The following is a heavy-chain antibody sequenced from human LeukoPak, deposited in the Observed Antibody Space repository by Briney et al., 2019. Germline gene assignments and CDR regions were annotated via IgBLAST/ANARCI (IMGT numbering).Heavy chain of an antibody. J-gene: IGHJ4*02. V-gene: IGHV3-20*04. CDR3: ARDGYNYFDY. D-gene: IGHD5-24*01. CDR1: GFTFDDYG. CDR2: INWNGGST. Sequence: AGSLRLSCAASGFTFDDYGMSWVRQAPGKGLEWVSGINWNGGSTGYADYVKRPFTISRDNAKNSLYLQMNRLRAEDTALYYCARDGYNYFDYWGQGTLVTVSS.